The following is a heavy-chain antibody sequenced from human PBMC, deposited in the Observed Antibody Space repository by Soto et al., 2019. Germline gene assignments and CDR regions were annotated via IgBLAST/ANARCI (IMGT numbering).Heavy chain of an antibody. Sequence: QVQLVESGGGLVKPGGSLRLSCAASGFTFSDYYMSWIRQAPGKGLEWVSYISSSSSYTNYADSVKGRFTISRDNAKNSLYLQMNSLRAEGTAVYYCASTDCSGGSCYLFDYWGQGTLVTVSS. CDR2: ISSSSSYT. D-gene: IGHD2-15*01. V-gene: IGHV3-11*05. CDR3: ASTDCSGGSCYLFDY. J-gene: IGHJ4*02. CDR1: GFTFSDYY.